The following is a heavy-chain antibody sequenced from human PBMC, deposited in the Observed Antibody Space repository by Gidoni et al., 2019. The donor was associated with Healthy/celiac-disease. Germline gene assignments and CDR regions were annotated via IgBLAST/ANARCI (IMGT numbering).Heavy chain of an antibody. CDR2: INPNSGGT. D-gene: IGHD5-12*01. V-gene: IGHV1-2*02. Sequence: QVQLVQSGAEVKKPGASVKVSCKASGYTFTGYYMHWVRQAPGQGLEWMGWINPNSGGTNYAQKFQGRVTMTRDTSISTAYMELSRLRSDDTAVYYCASPLYSGYEIDYYYGMDVWGQGTTVTVSS. CDR1: GYTFTGYY. CDR3: ASPLYSGYEIDYYYGMDV. J-gene: IGHJ6*02.